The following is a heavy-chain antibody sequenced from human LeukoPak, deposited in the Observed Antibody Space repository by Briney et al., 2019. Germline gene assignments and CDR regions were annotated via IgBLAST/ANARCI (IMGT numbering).Heavy chain of an antibody. D-gene: IGHD1-14*01. Sequence: PGGSLRLSCVASGFTFSDYWMSWVRQTPGKGLEWVANIKQDGSEKSYVGSVKGRFTISRDNAKKSLYLQMNGLRAEDTAVYYCARDINYIDYWGQGTLVTVSS. CDR3: ARDINYIDY. CDR2: IKQDGSEK. CDR1: GFTFSDYW. J-gene: IGHJ4*02. V-gene: IGHV3-7*01.